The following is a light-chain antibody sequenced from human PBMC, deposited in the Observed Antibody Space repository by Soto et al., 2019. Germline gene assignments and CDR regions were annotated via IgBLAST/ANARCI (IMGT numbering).Light chain of an antibody. CDR1: QSISNY. CDR2: AAS. V-gene: IGKV1-39*01. Sequence: DIQMTQSPSSLSASVGDRVSITCRASQSISNYLNWYQQKPGKAPKILIYAASSLHGGVPSRFSGSGSGTDFTLTISSLLPEDFATYNCQQRYSTPFTFGQGTRLEIK. CDR3: QQRYSTPFT. J-gene: IGKJ5*01.